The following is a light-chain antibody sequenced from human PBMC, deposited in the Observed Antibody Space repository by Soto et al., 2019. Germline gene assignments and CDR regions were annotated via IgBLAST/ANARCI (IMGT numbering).Light chain of an antibody. CDR2: DVT. J-gene: IGLJ2*01. CDR3: SSYSSSSTHVV. V-gene: IGLV2-14*03. Sequence: QSVLTQPASVSGSPGRSVTISCTGSSSDVGDFNYVSWYQHRPGRAPKLIIYDVTNRPSGISYRFSASKSGRTASLTISGLQAEDEADYYCSSYSSSSTHVVFGGGTKVTVL. CDR1: SSDVGDFNY.